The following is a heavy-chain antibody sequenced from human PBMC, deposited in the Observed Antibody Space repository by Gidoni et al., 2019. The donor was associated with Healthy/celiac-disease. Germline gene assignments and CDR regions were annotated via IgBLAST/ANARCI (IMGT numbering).Heavy chain of an antibody. CDR3: ARAPYGDSTGTFDY. D-gene: IGHD4-17*01. V-gene: IGHV4-34*01. J-gene: IGHJ4*02. Sequence: QVQLQQWGAGLLKPSETLSLTCAVYGGSFSGYYWSWIRQPPGKGLEWIGEINHSGSTNYNPSLKSRVTISVDTSKTQFSLKLSSVTAADTAVYYCARAPYGDSTGTFDYWGQGTLVTVSS. CDR2: INHSGST. CDR1: GGSFSGYY.